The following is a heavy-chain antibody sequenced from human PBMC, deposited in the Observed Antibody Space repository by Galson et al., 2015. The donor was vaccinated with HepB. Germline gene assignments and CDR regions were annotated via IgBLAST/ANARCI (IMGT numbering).Heavy chain of an antibody. J-gene: IGHJ4*02. V-gene: IGHV1-69*13. D-gene: IGHD5-18*01. CDR1: GGTFSSYA. Sequence: SVKVSCKASGGTFSSYAISWVRQAPGQGLEWMGGIIPIFGIANYAQKFQGRVTITADESTSTAYMELSSLRSEDTAVYYCARTPPRSYNYGNFDYWGQGTLVTVSS. CDR3: ARTPPRSYNYGNFDY. CDR2: IIPIFGIA.